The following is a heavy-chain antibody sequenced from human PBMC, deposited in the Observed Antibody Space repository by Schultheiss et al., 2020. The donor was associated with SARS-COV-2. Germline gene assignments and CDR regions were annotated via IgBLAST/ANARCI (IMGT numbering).Heavy chain of an antibody. CDR1: GFTFSSYA. V-gene: IGHV3-23*01. D-gene: IGHD3-10*01. CDR2: ISGSGGST. Sequence: GGSLRLSCAASGFTFSSYAMSWVRQAPGKGLEWVSAISGSGGSTYYADSVKGRFTISRDNAKNSVYLQMNSLRAEDTAVYYCARGRSLDYWAQGTLVTVSS. J-gene: IGHJ4*02. CDR3: ARGRSLDY.